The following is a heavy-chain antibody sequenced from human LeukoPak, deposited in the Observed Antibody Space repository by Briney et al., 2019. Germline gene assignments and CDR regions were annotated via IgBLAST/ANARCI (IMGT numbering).Heavy chain of an antibody. CDR2: IKQDGSGK. CDR1: GFTFSTYW. V-gene: IGHV3-7*01. D-gene: IGHD1-1*01. Sequence: GGSLRLSCAASGFTFSTYWMSWVRQAPGNGLEWVANIKQDGSGKYYVDSVKGRFTISRDNAKNSLFLQMNSLRAEDTAVYYCARDVQSNYDYWGQGTLVTVSA. J-gene: IGHJ4*02. CDR3: ARDVQSNYDY.